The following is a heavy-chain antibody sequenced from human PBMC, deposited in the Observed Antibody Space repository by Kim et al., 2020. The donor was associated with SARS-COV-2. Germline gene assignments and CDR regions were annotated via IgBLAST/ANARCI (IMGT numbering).Heavy chain of an antibody. CDR3: AKDVRTAMVESMDV. V-gene: IGHV3-30-3*02. J-gene: IGHJ6*02. CDR1: GFTFSNFA. Sequence: GWSLRLSCAASGFTFSNFALHWVRQAPGKGLEWVAAIYYDGSQKYYADSVKGRFTISRDNSKNTLFLQMNRLRVEDTAVYYCAKDVRTAMVESMDVWGQG. D-gene: IGHD5-18*01. CDR2: IYYDGSQK.